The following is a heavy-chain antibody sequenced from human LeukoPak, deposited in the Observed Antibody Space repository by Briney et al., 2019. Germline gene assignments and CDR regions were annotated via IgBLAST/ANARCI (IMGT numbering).Heavy chain of an antibody. V-gene: IGHV1-46*01. CDR1: GYFFTSHY. J-gene: IGHJ6*03. Sequence: ASVKVSCKASGYFFTSHYMHWVRQAPGQGLEWMGLINPRGTATRYAESFQGRLTLTRDLSTSTDYMELSSLRSDDTAVYYCARDLGSSSSGYYYYYMDVWGKGTTVTVSS. CDR3: ARDLGSSSSGYYYYYMDV. D-gene: IGHD6-6*01. CDR2: INPRGTAT.